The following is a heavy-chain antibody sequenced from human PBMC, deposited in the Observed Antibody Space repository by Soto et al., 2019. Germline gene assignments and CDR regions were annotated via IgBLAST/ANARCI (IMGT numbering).Heavy chain of an antibody. CDR2: INAGNGNT. D-gene: IGHD1-26*01. CDR3: ARVGSVGATRYLDY. CDR1: GYTFTSYA. V-gene: IGHV1-3*01. Sequence: ASVKVSCKASGYTFTSYAMHWVRQAPGQRLEWMGWINAGNGNTKYSQKLQGRITMTRDTSTSTVFLELSGLRYEDTAVYYCARVGSVGATRYLDYWGQGSLVTVSS. J-gene: IGHJ4*02.